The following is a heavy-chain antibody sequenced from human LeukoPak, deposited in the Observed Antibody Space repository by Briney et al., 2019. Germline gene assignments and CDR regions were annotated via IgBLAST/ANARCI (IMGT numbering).Heavy chain of an antibody. CDR3: ARDLGYYYDSSGYYRPPYFDY. Sequence: SETLSLTCTVSGGSISSYYWSWIRQPAGKGLEWIGRIYTSGSTNYNPSLKSRVTMSVDTSKNQFSLKLSSVIAADTAVYYCARDLGYYYDSSGYYRPPYFDYWGQGTLVTVSS. J-gene: IGHJ4*02. CDR2: IYTSGST. CDR1: GGSISSYY. V-gene: IGHV4-4*07. D-gene: IGHD3-22*01.